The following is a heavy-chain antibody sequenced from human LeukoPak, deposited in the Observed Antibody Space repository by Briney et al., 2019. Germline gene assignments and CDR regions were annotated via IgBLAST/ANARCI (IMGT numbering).Heavy chain of an antibody. Sequence: ASVKVSCKASGYTFTAYYMHWVRQAPGQGLERMGWIDPNSGATDSAQKFQGRVTVTRDTSINTVYMELSRLTSDDTAVYYCARGRASLTAWFVPWGQGTLVTVSS. D-gene: IGHD1-20*01. J-gene: IGHJ5*02. CDR3: ARGRASLTAWFVP. V-gene: IGHV1-2*02. CDR1: GYTFTAYY. CDR2: IDPNSGAT.